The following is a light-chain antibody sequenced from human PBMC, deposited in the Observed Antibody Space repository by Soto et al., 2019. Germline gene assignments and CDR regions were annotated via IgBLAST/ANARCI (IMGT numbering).Light chain of an antibody. CDR2: AAY. Sequence: DIQMTHSPSTLSASIGDRVTITCRASQSIGSWLAWYQHKVGRAPKLLIYAAYNLKRGVQSRFSGSGSGTDFTLTIRSLQPEDFATYYCQQSIINPHTFGPGTKVDIK. CDR1: QSIGSW. J-gene: IGKJ3*01. CDR3: QQSIINPHT. V-gene: IGKV1-5*01.